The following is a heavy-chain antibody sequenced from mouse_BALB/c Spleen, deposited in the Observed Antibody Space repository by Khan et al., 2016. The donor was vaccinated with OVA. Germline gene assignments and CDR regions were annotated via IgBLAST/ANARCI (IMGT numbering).Heavy chain of an antibody. CDR1: GFSLTSYG. CDR2: IWTGGST. CDR3: ARYYGNYGWYFDV. D-gene: IGHD2-1*01. V-gene: IGHV2-9*02. Sequence: QVQLKESGPGLVAPSQSLSITCTVSGFSLTSYGVHWVRQPPGKGLEWLGVIWTGGSTNYNSALMSRLRLTKENSKSQVFLQMNSLQTDDTAMYYCARYYGNYGWYFDVWGAGTTVTVSS. J-gene: IGHJ1*01.